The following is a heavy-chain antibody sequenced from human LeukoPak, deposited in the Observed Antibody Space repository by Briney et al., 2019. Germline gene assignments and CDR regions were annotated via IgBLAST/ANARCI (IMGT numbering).Heavy chain of an antibody. CDR3: ARGGTGKFSPQQRGTVRN. CDR2: INPNSGGT. V-gene: IGHV1-2*06. D-gene: IGHD4-11*01. Sequence: VASVKVSCKASGYTFTGYYMHWVRQAPGQGLEWVGRINPNSGGTNYAQKFQGRVTMTRDTSISTAYMELSRLRSDDTAVYYCARGGTGKFSPQQRGTVRNWGQGTLVTVSS. CDR1: GYTFTGYY. J-gene: IGHJ4*02.